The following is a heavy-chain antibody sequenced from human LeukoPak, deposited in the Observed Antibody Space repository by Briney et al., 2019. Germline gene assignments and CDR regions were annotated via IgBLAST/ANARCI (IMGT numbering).Heavy chain of an antibody. CDR2: IYYSGST. CDR3: ARDFGSYDFWSGYYYYYYGMDV. Sequence: SETLSLTCSVSGGSIAGGGHYWSWIRQPPGKGLEWIGYIYYSGSTYYNPSLKSRVTISVDTSKNQFSLKLSSVTAADTAVYYCARDFGSYDFWSGYYYYYYGMDVWGQGTTVTVSS. CDR1: GGSIAGGGHY. D-gene: IGHD3-3*01. J-gene: IGHJ6*02. V-gene: IGHV4-30-4*01.